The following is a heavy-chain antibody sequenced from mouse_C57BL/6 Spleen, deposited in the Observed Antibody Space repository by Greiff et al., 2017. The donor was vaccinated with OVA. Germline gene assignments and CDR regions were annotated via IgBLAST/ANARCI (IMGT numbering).Heavy chain of an antibody. V-gene: IGHV7-1*01. J-gene: IGHJ1*03. CDR1: GFTFSDFY. Sequence: EVQLVESGGGLVQSGRSLRLSCATSGFTFSDFYMEWVRQAPGKGLEWIAASRNKANDYTTEYSASVKGRFIVSRDTSQSILYLQMNALRAEDTAIYYCARDGRPYWYFDVWGTGTTVTVSS. CDR2: SRNKANDYTT. CDR3: ARDGRPYWYFDV.